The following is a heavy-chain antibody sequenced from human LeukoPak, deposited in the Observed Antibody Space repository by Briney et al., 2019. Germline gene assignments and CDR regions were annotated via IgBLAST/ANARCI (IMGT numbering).Heavy chain of an antibody. CDR2: INPKSGGT. V-gene: IGHV1-2*02. CDR3: ARSLRSTTNWFDP. CDR1: GYTFTGYY. J-gene: IGHJ5*02. Sequence: ASVKVSCKASGYTFTGYYIHWVRQAPGQGLEWVGWINPKSGGTNYAQKFQGRVTMTRDTSISTASMELSSLRSDDTALYYCARSLRSTTNWFDPWGRGTLVAVSS. D-gene: IGHD2-2*01.